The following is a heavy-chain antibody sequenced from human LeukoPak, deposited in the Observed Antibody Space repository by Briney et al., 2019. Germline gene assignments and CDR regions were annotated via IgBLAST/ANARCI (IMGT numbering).Heavy chain of an antibody. Sequence: SETLSLTCTVSGGSISKYYWSWIRQPPGEGLERIGYIYYSGSTNYNPSLTSRVTMSIDTSMNQFSLKLSSVTAADTAVYYCARDRLVRQWYLDFWGRGTLVTVSS. J-gene: IGHJ2*01. CDR3: ARDRLVRQWYLDF. D-gene: IGHD3-9*01. CDR1: GGSISKYY. V-gene: IGHV4-59*01. CDR2: IYYSGST.